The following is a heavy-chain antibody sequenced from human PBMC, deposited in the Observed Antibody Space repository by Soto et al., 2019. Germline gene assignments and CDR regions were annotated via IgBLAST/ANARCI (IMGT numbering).Heavy chain of an antibody. Sequence: QVQLVESGGGLVKPGGSRRLSCAASGFTFSDYYMSWIRQAPGKGLEWVSYISGSGRTIYYADCVKDRFPISRDNAKNSLYLQMNSLRAEDTAVYYCARKPYSSSWSDYWGQGTLVTVSS. V-gene: IGHV3-11*01. D-gene: IGHD6-13*01. CDR1: GFTFSDYY. CDR3: ARKPYSSSWSDY. J-gene: IGHJ4*02. CDR2: ISGSGRTI.